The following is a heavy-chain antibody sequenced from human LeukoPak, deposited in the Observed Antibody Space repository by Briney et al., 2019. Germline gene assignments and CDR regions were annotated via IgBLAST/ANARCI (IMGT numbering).Heavy chain of an antibody. CDR3: ARDDTAVAGTELDY. Sequence: GGSLRLSCAASGFTFSNYNMNWVRQAPGKGLEWVSYSSSSSTNIYYTDSVKGRFTISRDNAKNSLYLQMNSLRAEDTAVYYCARDDTAVAGTELDYWGQGTLVTVSS. CDR2: SSSSSTNI. J-gene: IGHJ4*02. V-gene: IGHV3-21*01. D-gene: IGHD6-19*01. CDR1: GFTFSNYN.